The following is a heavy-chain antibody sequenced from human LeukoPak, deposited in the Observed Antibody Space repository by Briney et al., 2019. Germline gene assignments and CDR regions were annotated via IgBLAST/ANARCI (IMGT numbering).Heavy chain of an antibody. CDR3: AKDSLWFGELFGAFDI. V-gene: IGHV3-30*02. CDR2: IRYDGSNK. D-gene: IGHD3-10*01. CDR1: GFTFSSYG. J-gene: IGHJ3*02. Sequence: GGSLRLSCSASGFTFSSYGMHWVRQAPGKGLEWVAFIRYDGSNKYYADSVKGRFTISRDNSKNTLYLQMNSLRAEDTAVYYCAKDSLWFGELFGAFDIWGQGTMVTVSS.